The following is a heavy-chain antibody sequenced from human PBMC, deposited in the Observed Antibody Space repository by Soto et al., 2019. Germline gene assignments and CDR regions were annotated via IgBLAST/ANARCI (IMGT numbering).Heavy chain of an antibody. V-gene: IGHV1-46*03. CDR2: INPSGGST. Sequence: GASVKVSCKASGYTFTSYYMHWVRQAPGQGLEWMGIINPSGGSTSYAQKFQGRVTMTRDTSTSTVYMELSSLRSEDTAVYYCARLPTTVTPESAFDIWGQGTMVTVSS. CDR3: ARLPTTVTPESAFDI. D-gene: IGHD4-17*01. CDR1: GYTFTSYY. J-gene: IGHJ3*02.